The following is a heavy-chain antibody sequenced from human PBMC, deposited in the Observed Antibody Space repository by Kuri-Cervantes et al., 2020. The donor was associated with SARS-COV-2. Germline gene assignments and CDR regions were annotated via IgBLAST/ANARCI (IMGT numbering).Heavy chain of an antibody. CDR2: IYTSGST. CDR1: GGSISSGSYY. V-gene: IGHV4-61*09. CDR3: ATQGVRYSIGD. Sequence: SETLSLTCTVSGGSISSGSYYCSWIRQPAGKGLEWIGYIYTSGSTYYNPSLKSRVTISVDTSKDQFSLKLISVTAAYTAVYYFATQGVRYSIGDWGQGTLVTVSS. J-gene: IGHJ4*02. D-gene: IGHD6-13*01.